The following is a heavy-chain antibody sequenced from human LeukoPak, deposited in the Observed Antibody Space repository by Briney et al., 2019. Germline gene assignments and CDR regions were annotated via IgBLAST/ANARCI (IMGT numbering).Heavy chain of an antibody. D-gene: IGHD6-19*01. J-gene: IGHJ5*02. CDR3: ARDGRSSGRFNWFDP. CDR2: IYSGGST. V-gene: IGHV3-53*05. CDR1: GVSVSNTY. Sequence: GGSLRLSCAAYGVSVSNTYISWIRQAPGKGLEWVSVIYSGGSTYYADSVKGRFAMSKDSSTNTLYLQMNSLTVDDTAVYFCARDGRSSGRFNWFDPWGRGTLVTVSS.